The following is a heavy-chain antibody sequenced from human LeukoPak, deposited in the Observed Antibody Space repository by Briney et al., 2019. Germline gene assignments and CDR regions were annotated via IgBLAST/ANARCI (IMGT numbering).Heavy chain of an antibody. CDR1: GFTFSSYS. CDR3: ARDPLYYYGSGEFDY. CDR2: ISSRSSYI. Sequence: PGGSLRLSCAASGFTFSSYSMNWVRQAPGKGLEWVSSISSRSSYIYYAVSVKGRFTISRDNAKNSLYLQMNSLRAEDTAVYYCARDPLYYYGSGEFDYWGQGTLVTVSS. V-gene: IGHV3-21*01. J-gene: IGHJ4*02. D-gene: IGHD3-10*01.